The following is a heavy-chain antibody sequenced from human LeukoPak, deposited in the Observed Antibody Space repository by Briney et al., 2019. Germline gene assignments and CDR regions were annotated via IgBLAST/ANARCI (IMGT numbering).Heavy chain of an antibody. CDR3: AKYSGDYFGDY. Sequence: PGGSLRLSCAASGFTFSSCAMSWVRQAPGKGLEWVSGISASGGHTFYADSVKGRFSISRDNFKNTLYLQMNSLRVEDTAIYYCAKYSGDYFGDYWGQGNLVTVSS. CDR1: GFTFSSCA. J-gene: IGHJ4*02. D-gene: IGHD1-26*01. V-gene: IGHV3-23*01. CDR2: ISASGGHT.